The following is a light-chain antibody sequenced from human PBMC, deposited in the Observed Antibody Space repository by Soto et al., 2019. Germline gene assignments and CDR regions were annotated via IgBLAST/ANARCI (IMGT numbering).Light chain of an antibody. V-gene: IGLV2-11*01. Sequence: QSALTQPRSVSGSPGQSVTISCTGTSSDVGGYNYVSWYQHHPGKAPKLVIYDVSKRPSGVPDRFSGSRSGNTASLTISGLQAEDEADYYCCSYAGSYTSLFGGGTQLTVL. CDR1: SSDVGGYNY. CDR3: CSYAGSYTSL. CDR2: DVS. J-gene: IGLJ2*01.